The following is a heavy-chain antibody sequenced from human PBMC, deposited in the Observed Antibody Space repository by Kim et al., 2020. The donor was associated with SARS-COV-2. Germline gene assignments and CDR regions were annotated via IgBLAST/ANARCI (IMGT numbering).Heavy chain of an antibody. D-gene: IGHD2-15*01. CDR3: AKERRKYCSGGSCHLEY. Sequence: GGSLILSCAASRFTFSSYGLHWVRQAPGKGLEWVAVIWYDGSKKYHADSVKGRFTISRDNSKNTLYLQMNNLRAEDTAVYYCAKERRKYCSGGSCHLEYWGQGALVTVSS. CDR1: RFTFSSYG. J-gene: IGHJ4*02. CDR2: IWYDGSKK. V-gene: IGHV3-33*06.